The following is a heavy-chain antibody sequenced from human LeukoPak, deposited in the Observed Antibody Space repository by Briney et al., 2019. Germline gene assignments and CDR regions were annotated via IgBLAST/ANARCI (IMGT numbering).Heavy chain of an antibody. CDR2: IYSGGST. CDR1: GFTVSSNY. D-gene: IGHD3-22*01. CDR3: AREADDSSAPFDY. J-gene: IGHJ4*02. V-gene: IGHV3-66*01. Sequence: GGSLRLSCAASGFTVSSNYMSWVRQAPGKGLEWVSVIYSGGSTYYADSVKGRFTISRDNSKNTLYLQMNSLRAEDTAVYYCAREADDSSAPFDYWGQGTLVTVSS.